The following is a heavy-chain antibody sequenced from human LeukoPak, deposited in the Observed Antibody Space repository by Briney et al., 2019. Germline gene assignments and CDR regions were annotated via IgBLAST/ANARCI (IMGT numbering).Heavy chain of an antibody. V-gene: IGHV4-4*07. J-gene: IGHJ3*02. Sequence: SENLSLNCTVSGGSINNYYWSWIRQPAGKGLEWIGSIYTRGSTNYNPSLKSRVTMSVDTSKNQFSLKLSSVTAADTAVYYCARGRYCSADICSGGDAFDIWGQGTMVSVSS. D-gene: IGHD2-15*01. CDR3: ARGRYCSADICSGGDAFDI. CDR2: IYTRGST. CDR1: GGSINNYY.